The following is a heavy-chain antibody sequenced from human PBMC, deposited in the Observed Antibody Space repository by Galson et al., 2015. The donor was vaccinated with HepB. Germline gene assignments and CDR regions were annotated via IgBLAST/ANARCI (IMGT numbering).Heavy chain of an antibody. V-gene: IGHV3-48*02. CDR1: GFTFSNYA. Sequence: SLRLSCAASGFTFSNYAMSWVRQAPGKGPEWVSYISSSGDIIYYADSVKGRFTISSDNAKNSLYLQMNSLRHEDTAVYYCARGSGLGHYFDFWGQGTLVTVSS. D-gene: IGHD1-14*01. CDR2: ISSSGDII. J-gene: IGHJ4*02. CDR3: ARGSGLGHYFDF.